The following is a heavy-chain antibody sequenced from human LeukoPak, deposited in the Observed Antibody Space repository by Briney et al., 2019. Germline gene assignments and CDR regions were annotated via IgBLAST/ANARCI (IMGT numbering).Heavy chain of an antibody. CDR3: AKRGNPAVGHHYLDV. CDR2: ISDSGGST. Sequence: QPGGSLRLSCAASGFTFSSYAMSWVRQAPGKGLEWVSAISDSGGSTYYADSVRGRFTISRDNSKNTLYLQMNSLRAEDTAVYYCAKRGNPAVGHHYLDVWGKGTTVSVSS. D-gene: IGHD2-2*01. V-gene: IGHV3-23*01. CDR1: GFTFSSYA. J-gene: IGHJ6*03.